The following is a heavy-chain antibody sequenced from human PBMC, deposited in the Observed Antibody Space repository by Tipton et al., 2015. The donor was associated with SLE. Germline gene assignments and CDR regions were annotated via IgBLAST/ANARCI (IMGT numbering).Heavy chain of an antibody. V-gene: IGHV4-4*02. CDR2: IYYSGST. D-gene: IGHD2-15*01. Sequence: SLRLSCDVSGGSISSSNWWSLVRQPPGKGLEWIGYIYYSGSTNYNPSLKSRVTISVDTSNNQFSLKLSSMTAADTAVYYCATIDPAVDSGVIPGDYWGQGTLVTVSS. J-gene: IGHJ4*02. CDR3: ATIDPAVDSGVIPGDY. CDR1: GGSISSSNW.